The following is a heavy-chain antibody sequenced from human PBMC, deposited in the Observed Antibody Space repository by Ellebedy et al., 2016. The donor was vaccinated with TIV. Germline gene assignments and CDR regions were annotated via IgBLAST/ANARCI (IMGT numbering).Heavy chain of an antibody. CDR1: GGSITNYY. Sequence: SDTLSLTXTVSGGSITNYYWSWIRQPPGQGLAWLGYIYNSGRTNYNPGSTNYNPSLKSRVTISVDTSKDQFSLKLSSVTAADTAVYYCAGRRRDGSDDAFDIWGQGTMVTVSS. CDR3: AGRRRDGSDDAFDI. CDR2: IYNSGRTNYNPGST. J-gene: IGHJ3*02. V-gene: IGHV4-59*01. D-gene: IGHD5-24*01.